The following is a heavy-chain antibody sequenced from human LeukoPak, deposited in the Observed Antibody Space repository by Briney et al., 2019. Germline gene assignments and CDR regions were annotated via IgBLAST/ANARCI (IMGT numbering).Heavy chain of an antibody. J-gene: IGHJ4*02. CDR2: IIPIFGTA. Sequence: SVKVSCKASGGTFSSYAISWVRQAPGQGLEWMGGIIPIFGTANYAQKFQGRVTITADESTSTAYMELSSLRSEDTAVYYCATDSWGIAAAWDYWGQGTLVTVSS. CDR3: ATDSWGIAAAWDY. CDR1: GGTFSSYA. V-gene: IGHV1-69*13. D-gene: IGHD6-13*01.